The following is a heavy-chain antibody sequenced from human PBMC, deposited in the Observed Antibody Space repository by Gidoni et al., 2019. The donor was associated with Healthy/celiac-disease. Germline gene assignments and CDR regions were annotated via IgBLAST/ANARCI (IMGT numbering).Heavy chain of an antibody. J-gene: IGHJ5*02. CDR2: ISGSGRST. D-gene: IGHD2-2*02. CDR1: GFPFRSYA. V-gene: IGHV3-23*01. CDR3: AKARLVVVPAAISWFDP. Sequence: EVQLLESGGGVVPPGGSLRLSCAVSGFPFRSYAMSWVPQDPGKGLEWVSAISGSGRSTYYADSVKGRFTISRDNSKNTLYLQMNSLRAEDTAVYYCAKARLVVVPAAISWFDPWGQGTLVTVSS.